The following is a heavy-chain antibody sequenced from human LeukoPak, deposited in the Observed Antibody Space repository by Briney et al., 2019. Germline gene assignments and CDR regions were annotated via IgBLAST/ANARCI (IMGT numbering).Heavy chain of an antibody. D-gene: IGHD3-22*01. Sequence: PGGSLRLSCAAFGFTFSSYAMHWVRQAPGKGLEWVSSISSSSSYIYYADLVKGRFTISRDNAKNSLYLQMNSLRAEDTAVYYCATPYYYDSSGAFDIWGQGTMVTVSS. CDR1: GFTFSSYA. CDR2: ISSSSSYI. V-gene: IGHV3-21*01. J-gene: IGHJ3*02. CDR3: ATPYYYDSSGAFDI.